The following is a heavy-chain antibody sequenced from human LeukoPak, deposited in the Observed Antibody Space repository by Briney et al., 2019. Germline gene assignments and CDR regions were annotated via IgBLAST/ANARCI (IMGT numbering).Heavy chain of an antibody. CDR3: ARDPALEGTEDYRDFGGVESVDTFDV. J-gene: IGHJ3*01. Sequence: GASVKVSCKASGGTFSSYALSWMRQAPGQGLEWMGRVIPMFDVTDYAQKFQGRVTITADTSTGTAYMELSSLTSDDTAMYYCARDPALEGTEDYRDFGGVESVDTFDVWGQGTMATVFS. CDR1: GGTFSSYA. D-gene: IGHD4-23*01. V-gene: IGHV1-69*10. CDR2: VIPMFDVT.